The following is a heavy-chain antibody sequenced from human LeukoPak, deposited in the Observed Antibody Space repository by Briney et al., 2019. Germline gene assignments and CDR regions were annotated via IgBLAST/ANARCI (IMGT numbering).Heavy chain of an antibody. D-gene: IGHD3-22*01. Sequence: SEILSLTCTVSGGSISSYYWSWIRQPPGKGLEWIGYIYYSGSTNYNPSLKSRVRISVETSKNQFSLRLSSVTAADTAVYFCARGILRDYYDSSGFYHRGGVGYWGQGTLVTVSS. CDR1: GGSISSYY. CDR3: ARGILRDYYDSSGFYHRGGVGY. J-gene: IGHJ4*02. V-gene: IGHV4-59*08. CDR2: IYYSGST.